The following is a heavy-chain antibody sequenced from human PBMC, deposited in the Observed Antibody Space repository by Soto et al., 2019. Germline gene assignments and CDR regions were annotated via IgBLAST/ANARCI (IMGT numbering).Heavy chain of an antibody. CDR2: ISYDGSNK. CDR3: AKFHGSGSYYDY. Sequence: PGGSLSLSCAASEFNFSSYGMHWVRPAPGKGLEWVAVISYDGSNKYYADSVKGRFTISRDNSKNTLYLQMNSLRAEDTAVYYCAKFHGSGSYYDYWGQGTLVTVSS. V-gene: IGHV3-30*18. D-gene: IGHD3-10*01. CDR1: EFNFSSYG. J-gene: IGHJ4*02.